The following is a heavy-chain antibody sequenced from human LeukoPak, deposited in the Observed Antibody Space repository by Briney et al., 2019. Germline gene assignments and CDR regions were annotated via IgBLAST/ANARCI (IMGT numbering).Heavy chain of an antibody. CDR1: GYTFTGYY. J-gene: IGHJ4*02. V-gene: IGHV1-2*06. Sequence: ASVTVSCQASGYTFTGYYMHWVRQAPGQGLEWMGRINPNSGGTNYAQKFQGRVTMTRDTPISTAYMELSRLRSDDTAVYYCARSLRLGELAFEDYWGQGTLVTVSS. D-gene: IGHD3-16*02. CDR3: ARSLRLGELAFEDY. CDR2: INPNSGGT.